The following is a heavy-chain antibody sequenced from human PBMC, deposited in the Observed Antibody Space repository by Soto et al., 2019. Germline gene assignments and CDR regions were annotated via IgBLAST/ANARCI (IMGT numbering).Heavy chain of an antibody. Sequence: QTGGSLRLSCASSGFTFSSYSMNWVRQAPGKGLEWVSYISSSSSTIYYADSVKGRFTISRNNAKNSLYLQMNSLRAEDTAVYYCARGKYSGLDAFDIWGQGTMVTVSS. J-gene: IGHJ3*02. D-gene: IGHD5-12*01. CDR2: ISSSSSTI. CDR3: ARGKYSGLDAFDI. V-gene: IGHV3-48*01. CDR1: GFTFSSYS.